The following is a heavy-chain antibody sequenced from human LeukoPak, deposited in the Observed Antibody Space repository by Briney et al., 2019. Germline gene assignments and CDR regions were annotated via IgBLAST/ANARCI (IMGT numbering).Heavy chain of an antibody. V-gene: IGHV3-9*01. CDR1: GFTFDDYA. J-gene: IGHJ4*02. CDR2: ISWNSGSI. Sequence: GRSLRLSCAASGFTFDDYAMHWVRQAPGKGLEWVSGISWNSGSIDYAVSVKGRFTISRDNAKNSLSLQMNSLRADDTAVYYCARDYNYGLDYWGQGTLVTVSS. D-gene: IGHD5-18*01. CDR3: ARDYNYGLDY.